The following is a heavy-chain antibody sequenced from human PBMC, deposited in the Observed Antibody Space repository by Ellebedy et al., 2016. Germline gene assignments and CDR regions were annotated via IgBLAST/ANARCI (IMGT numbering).Heavy chain of an antibody. D-gene: IGHD2-15*01. Sequence: SETLSLTCTVSGYSISSGYYWGWIRQPPGKGLEWIGIMYHSGSTYYNPSLKSQVTISVDTSKNQFSLKLSSVTAADTAVYFCARTPAGYYFDSWGQGTLVTVSS. CDR3: ARTPAGYYFDS. CDR2: MYHSGST. V-gene: IGHV4-38-2*02. CDR1: GYSISSGYY. J-gene: IGHJ4*02.